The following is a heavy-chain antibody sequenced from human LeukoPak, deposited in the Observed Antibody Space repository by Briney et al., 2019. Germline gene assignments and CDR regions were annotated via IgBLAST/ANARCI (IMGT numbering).Heavy chain of an antibody. D-gene: IGHD5-12*01. J-gene: IGHJ6*02. CDR3: ARPTQRGYSGSSAYYYYYGLDV. V-gene: IGHV4-34*01. Sequence: PSETLSLTCAVYGGSFSGYYWSWIRQPPGEGLEWIGEINHGGSTNYNPSLKSRVTISVDTSKKQISLKLSSVTAADTAVYYCARPTQRGYSGSSAYYYYYGLDVWGQGTTVTVSS. CDR1: GGSFSGYY. CDR2: INHGGST.